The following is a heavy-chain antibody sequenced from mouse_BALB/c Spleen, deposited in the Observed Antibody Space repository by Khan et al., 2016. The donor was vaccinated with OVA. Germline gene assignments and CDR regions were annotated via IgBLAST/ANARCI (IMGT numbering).Heavy chain of an antibody. CDR3: ARRNYYGYYFDY. J-gene: IGHJ2*01. Sequence: EVELVESGSGLVKPSQSLSLTCTVTGYSITSGYAWNWIRQFPGNKLEWMGYISYSGGTSYNPSLKSRISITRDTSKNQFFLQLNSVTTEDTATYYCARRNYYGYYFDYWGQGTPLTVSS. V-gene: IGHV3-2*02. CDR2: ISYSGGT. D-gene: IGHD1-1*01. CDR1: GYSITSGYA.